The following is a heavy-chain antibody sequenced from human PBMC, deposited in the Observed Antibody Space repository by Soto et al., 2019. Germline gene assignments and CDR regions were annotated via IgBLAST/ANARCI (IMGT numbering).Heavy chain of an antibody. V-gene: IGHV3-73*02. Sequence: EVQLVESGGGLVQPGSSLRLSCAASGFTFSASAIHWVRQASGKGLEWVGRVRTKNNNYATTYAASVTGRFTISRDDSRNTAFLQMSSLKTEDTAIYYCTSYDNSGYFYLNYWGQGTLVTASS. CDR1: GFTFSASA. J-gene: IGHJ4*02. D-gene: IGHD3-22*01. CDR3: TSYDNSGYFYLNY. CDR2: VRTKNNNYAT.